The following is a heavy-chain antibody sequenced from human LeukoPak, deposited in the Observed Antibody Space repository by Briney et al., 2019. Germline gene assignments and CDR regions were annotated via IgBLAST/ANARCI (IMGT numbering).Heavy chain of an antibody. J-gene: IGHJ4*02. V-gene: IGHV4-59*01. D-gene: IGHD3-22*01. CDR3: ATAVYYDSSGYWGIVY. Sequence: SETLSLTCTVSGGSISSYYWSWIRQPPGKGLEWIGYIYYSGSTNYNPSLKSRVTISVDTSKNQFSLKLSSVTAADTAVYYCATAVYYDSSGYWGIVYWGQGTLVTVSS. CDR1: GGSISSYY. CDR2: IYYSGST.